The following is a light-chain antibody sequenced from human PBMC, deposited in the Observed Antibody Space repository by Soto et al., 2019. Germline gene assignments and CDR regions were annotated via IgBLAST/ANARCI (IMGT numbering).Light chain of an antibody. Sequence: DIHLTQSPSFLSASVGDRVTITCRASQGIASSLAWYQQKAGKAPKLLIYAASTLESGVPSRFSGSGPGTEFNLTISSLQPEDVAIYYCQQFNSYPLTFGGGTKVEIK. CDR3: QQFNSYPLT. CDR1: QGIASS. V-gene: IGKV1-9*01. J-gene: IGKJ4*01. CDR2: AAS.